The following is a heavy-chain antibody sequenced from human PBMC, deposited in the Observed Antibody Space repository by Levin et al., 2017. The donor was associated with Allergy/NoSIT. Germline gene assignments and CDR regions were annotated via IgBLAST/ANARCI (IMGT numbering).Heavy chain of an antibody. V-gene: IGHV3-30-3*01. CDR1: GFTFSDYA. Sequence: GGSLRLSCATSGFTFSDYAMHWVRQAPGKGLEWVAVISYDGSNKYYADSVKGRFTISRDNSKNTLYLQMNSLRGEDTAVYYCARDLNWIPDYWGQGALVTVSS. CDR3: ARDLNWIPDY. D-gene: IGHD1-1*01. CDR2: ISYDGSNK. J-gene: IGHJ4*02.